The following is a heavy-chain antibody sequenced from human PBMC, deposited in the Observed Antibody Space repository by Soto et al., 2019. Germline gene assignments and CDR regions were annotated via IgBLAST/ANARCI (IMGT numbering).Heavy chain of an antibody. J-gene: IGHJ4*02. CDR2: IYYSGST. Sequence: SETLSLTCTVSGGSISSSSYYWGWIRQPPGKGLEWIGSIYYSGSTYYNPSLKSRVTISVDTSKNQFSLKLSSVTAEDTAVYYCARESEDLTSNFDYWGQGTLVTVSS. CDR1: GGSISSSSYY. V-gene: IGHV4-39*02. CDR3: ARESEDLTSNFDY.